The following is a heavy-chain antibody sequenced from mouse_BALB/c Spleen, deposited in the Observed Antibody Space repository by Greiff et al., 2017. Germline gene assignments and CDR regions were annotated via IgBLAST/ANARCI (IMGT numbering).Heavy chain of an antibody. CDR1: GYSITSDYA. D-gene: IGHD3-3*01. J-gene: IGHJ4*01. CDR3: ARGGTEDAMDY. V-gene: IGHV3-2*02. Sequence: EVQRVESGPGLVKPSQSLSLTCTVTGYSITSDYAWNWIRQFPGNKLEWMGYISYSGSTSYNPSLKSRISITRDTSKNQFFLQLNSVTTEDTATYYCARGGTEDAMDYWGQGTSVTVSS. CDR2: ISYSGST.